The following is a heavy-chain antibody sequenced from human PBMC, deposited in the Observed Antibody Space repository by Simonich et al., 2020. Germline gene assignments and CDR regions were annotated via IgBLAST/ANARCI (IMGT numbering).Heavy chain of an antibody. CDR2: ISAYNGNT. V-gene: IGHV1-18*01. J-gene: IGHJ4*02. D-gene: IGHD2-15*01. CDR3: ARASRGTWWYYYFDY. CDR1: GYTFTSYG. Sequence: QVQLVQSGAEVKKPGASVKVSCKASGYTFTSYGISWVRQAPGQGLEWMGRISAYNGNTNNAQKLQGRVTMTTDTSTSPAYMELRSLRSDDTAVYYCARASRGTWWYYYFDYWGQGTLVTVSS.